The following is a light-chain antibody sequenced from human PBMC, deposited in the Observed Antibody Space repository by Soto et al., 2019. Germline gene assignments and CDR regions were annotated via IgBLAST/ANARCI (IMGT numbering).Light chain of an antibody. Sequence: IVLTQSPGTLSLSPGERATLSCRASQSGSSSYLAWYQQKPGQAPRLLIYGASSRATGIPDRFSGSGSGTDFTLTISRLEPEDFAVYYCQQYGSSPPKTFGQGTKVDIK. J-gene: IGKJ1*01. V-gene: IGKV3-20*01. CDR2: GAS. CDR3: QQYGSSPPKT. CDR1: QSGSSSY.